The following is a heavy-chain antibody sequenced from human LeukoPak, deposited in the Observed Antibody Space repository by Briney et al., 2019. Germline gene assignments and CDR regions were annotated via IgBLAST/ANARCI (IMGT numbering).Heavy chain of an antibody. D-gene: IGHD2-21*02. CDR2: INHSGST. V-gene: IGHV4-34*09. CDR1: GGSFSGYY. J-gene: IGHJ4*02. CDR3: ARAVYCGGDCYLAFDY. Sequence: SETLSLTCAVYGGSFSGYYWSWIRQPPGKGLEWIGEINHSGSTNYNPSLKSRVTISVDTSKNQFSLKLSSVTAADTAVCYCARAVYCGGDCYLAFDYWGQGTLVTVSS.